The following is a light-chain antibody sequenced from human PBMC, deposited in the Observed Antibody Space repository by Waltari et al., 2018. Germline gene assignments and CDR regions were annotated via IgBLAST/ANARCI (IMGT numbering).Light chain of an antibody. J-gene: IGLJ3*02. Sequence: SYELTQPPSVSVSPGETAALNCFGDKMGDMHASWYRLKPGQSPVLLIYKDSRRPSGIHERFAGSNAGDKATLTSSGAQALDEGDYYCLTSDAATGVFGGGTKLTVL. CDR2: KDS. CDR3: LTSDAATGV. V-gene: IGLV3-1*01. CDR1: KMGDMH.